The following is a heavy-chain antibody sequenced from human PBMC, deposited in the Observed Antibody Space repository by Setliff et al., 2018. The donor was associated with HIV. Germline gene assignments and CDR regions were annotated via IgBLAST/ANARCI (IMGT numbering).Heavy chain of an antibody. D-gene: IGHD6-13*01. V-gene: IGHV4-39*07. J-gene: IGHJ1*01. CDR3: ARVPTSSWYVTTQRTKEYFHH. CDR2: IYYSGNT. Sequence: SETLSLTCTVSGGSIKSSSYYWGWHRQPRGKGLEWIGSIYYSGNTYYNPSLKSRVTILEDTSRNQFSLRLSSVTAADTAIYYVARVPTSSWYVTTQRTKEYFHHWGQGTLVTVSS. CDR1: GGSIKSSSYY.